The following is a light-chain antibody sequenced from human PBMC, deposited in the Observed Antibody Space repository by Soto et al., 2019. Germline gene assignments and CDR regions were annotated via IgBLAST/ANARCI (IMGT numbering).Light chain of an antibody. J-gene: IGLJ3*02. V-gene: IGLV1-40*01. CDR1: SSNIGAGFD. CDR2: NNN. Sequence: QSVLTQPPSVSGAPGQRVTISCTGSSSNIGAGFDVHWYQQLPGTAPKLLIYNNNNRPSGVPDRCSGSKSGASASLAINGLLREDEAHYYCQSYDRSRRGSGVFGGGTKLTVL. CDR3: QSYDRSRRGSGV.